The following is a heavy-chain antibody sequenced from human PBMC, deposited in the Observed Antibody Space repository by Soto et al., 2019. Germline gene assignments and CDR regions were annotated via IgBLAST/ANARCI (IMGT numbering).Heavy chain of an antibody. D-gene: IGHD3-9*01. V-gene: IGHV1-69*01. CDR2: IIPIFGTA. CDR3: ATDGEGTYYDIVTGYYKSYYGMDV. J-gene: IGHJ6*02. CDR1: GGTFSSYA. Sequence: QVQLVQSGAEVKKPGSSVKVSCKASGGTFSSYAISWVRQAPGQGLEWMGGIIPIFGTANYAQKFQGRVTITADESTSTAYMELSSMRSEDTAVYYCATDGEGTYYDIVTGYYKSYYGMDVWGQGTTVTVSS.